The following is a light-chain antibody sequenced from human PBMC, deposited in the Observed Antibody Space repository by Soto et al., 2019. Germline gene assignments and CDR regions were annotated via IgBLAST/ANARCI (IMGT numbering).Light chain of an antibody. CDR2: GAS. CDR1: QSVSSN. J-gene: IGKJ5*01. CDR3: QQYNNWPAIT. Sequence: EIVLTQSPGTLSLSPGERATLSCRASQSVSSNLAWYQQKPGQAPRLLIYGASTRATGIPARISGSGSGTEFTLTISSLQSEDFAVYYCQQYNNWPAITFGQGTRLEI. V-gene: IGKV3-15*01.